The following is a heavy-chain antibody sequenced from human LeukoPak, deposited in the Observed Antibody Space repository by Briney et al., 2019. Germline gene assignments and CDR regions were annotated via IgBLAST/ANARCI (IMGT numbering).Heavy chain of an antibody. V-gene: IGHV4-34*12. CDR3: ARGPAAVHP. Sequence: KTSETLSLTCAVYGYSLTNHYWIWIRQPPGKGLEWIGEILHTGSTNYNPSFQSRVTISVDTSKNQFFLNLTSVTAADTAVFYCARGPAAVHPCGQGTLVTVSS. CDR2: ILHTGST. CDR1: GYSLTNHY. D-gene: IGHD6-13*01. J-gene: IGHJ5*02.